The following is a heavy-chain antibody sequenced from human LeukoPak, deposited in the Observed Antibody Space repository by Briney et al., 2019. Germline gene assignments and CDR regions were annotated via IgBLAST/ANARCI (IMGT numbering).Heavy chain of an antibody. J-gene: IGHJ2*01. V-gene: IGHV4-59*08. Sequence: SETLSLTCTVAGGSTSSDYWSWIRQSPGKRLEWVGYVHNSGDTGKNPSLKSRVTILLDTSKNQCSLKLTSVSAADTAVYYCARLKLGAYFDLWGRGTLVTASS. CDR3: ARLKLGAYFDL. D-gene: IGHD3-16*01. CDR1: GGSTSSDY. CDR2: VHNSGDT.